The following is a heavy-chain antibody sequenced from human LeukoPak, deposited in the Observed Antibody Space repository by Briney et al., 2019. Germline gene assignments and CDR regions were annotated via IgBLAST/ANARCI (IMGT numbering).Heavy chain of an antibody. CDR2: FFHTGNS. Sequence: SETLSLTCTVSGYSIGTDYYWGWIRQPPGKGLEWIGIFFHTGNSYYNPSLKSRVTISLDTSKNHFSLKLTSVTAADTAVYYCMTNYLQGGYFFGHWGQGALVTVSS. CDR1: GYSIGTDYY. J-gene: IGHJ4*02. D-gene: IGHD2-8*01. V-gene: IGHV4-38-2*02. CDR3: MTNYLQGGYFFGH.